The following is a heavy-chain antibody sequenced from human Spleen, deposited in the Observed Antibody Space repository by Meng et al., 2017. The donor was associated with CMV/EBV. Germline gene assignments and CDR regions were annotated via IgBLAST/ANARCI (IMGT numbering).Heavy chain of an antibody. Sequence: QVQLPQWGAGLLKPSETLSLTCAVYGGSFSGYYWSWIRQPPGKGLEWIGEINHSGSTNYNPSLKSRVTISVDTSKNQFSLKLSSVTAADTAVYYCARGKGRSGPWDYWGQGTLVTVPS. CDR3: ARGKGRSGPWDY. J-gene: IGHJ4*02. D-gene: IGHD3-3*01. CDR1: GGSFSGYY. CDR2: INHSGST. V-gene: IGHV4-34*01.